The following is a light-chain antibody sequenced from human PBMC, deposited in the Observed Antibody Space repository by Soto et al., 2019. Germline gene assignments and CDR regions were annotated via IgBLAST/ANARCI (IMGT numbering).Light chain of an antibody. J-gene: IGKJ5*01. CDR3: QHYINYPLT. Sequence: DIQMTHSPSTLSGSVGDRVTINFRASQTISSWLAWYQQKPGKAPKLLIYKASTLKSGVPSRFSGSGSGTEFTLTINSLQPDDFATYYCQHYINYPLTFGQGTRLEIK. CDR2: KAS. V-gene: IGKV1-5*03. CDR1: QTISSW.